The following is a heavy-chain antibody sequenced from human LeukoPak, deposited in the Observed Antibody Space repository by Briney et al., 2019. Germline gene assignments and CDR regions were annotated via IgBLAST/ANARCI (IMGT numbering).Heavy chain of an antibody. V-gene: IGHV1-18*01. Sequence: GASVKVSCKASGYTFTSYGISWVRQAPGQGLEWMAWISGNNANAKYAQKVQGRVTVTTDTSTSTAYMELGSLTSDDTAVYYCASNTGSDSSGYAYWGQGTLVSVSS. CDR2: ISGNNANA. CDR1: GYTFTSYG. D-gene: IGHD3-22*01. CDR3: ASNTGSDSSGYAY. J-gene: IGHJ4*02.